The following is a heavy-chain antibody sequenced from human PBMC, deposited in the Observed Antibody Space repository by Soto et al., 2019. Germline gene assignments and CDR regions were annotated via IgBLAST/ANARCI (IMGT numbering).Heavy chain of an antibody. Sequence: SETLCLTCTVAGGSIISYCWSWIRQPTEKGLEWIGYIYYSGSTNYNPSLKSRVTISVDTSKNQFSLKLSSVTAADTAVYYCARVKLAAAGTLDVFDIWGQGTMVTVSS. CDR3: ARVKLAAAGTLDVFDI. CDR1: GGSIISYC. V-gene: IGHV4-59*12. J-gene: IGHJ3*02. CDR2: IYYSGST. D-gene: IGHD6-13*01.